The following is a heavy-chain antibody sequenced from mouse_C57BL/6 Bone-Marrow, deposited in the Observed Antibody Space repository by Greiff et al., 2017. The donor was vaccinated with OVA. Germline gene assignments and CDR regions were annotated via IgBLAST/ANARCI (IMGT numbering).Heavy chain of an antibody. V-gene: IGHV2-5*01. CDR1: GFSLTSYG. J-gene: IGHJ3*01. Sequence: QVQLQQSGPGLVQPSQSLSITCTVSGFSLTSYGVHWVRQSPGKGLEWLGVIWRGGSTDYNAAFMSRLSITKDNSKSQVFFKMNSLQADDTAIYYCAKRRKFSWGGYFAWFAYWGQGTLVTVSA. CDR3: AKRRKFSWGGYFAWFAY. CDR2: IWRGGST. D-gene: IGHD2-3*01.